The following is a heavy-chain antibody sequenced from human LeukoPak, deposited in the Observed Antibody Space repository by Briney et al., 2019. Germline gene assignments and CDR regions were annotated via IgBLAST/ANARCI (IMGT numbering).Heavy chain of an antibody. CDR2: ISGSGGST. J-gene: IGHJ5*02. V-gene: IGHV3-23*01. Sequence: GGSLRLSCAASGFTFSSYAMNWVRQAPGKGLEWVSTISGSGGSTYYADSVEGRFTISRDNSKNTLHLQMNSLRAEDTAVYYCAKAENDIRTVAAANDPWGQGTLVTVSS. D-gene: IGHD6-13*01. CDR3: AKAENDIRTVAAANDP. CDR1: GFTFSSYA.